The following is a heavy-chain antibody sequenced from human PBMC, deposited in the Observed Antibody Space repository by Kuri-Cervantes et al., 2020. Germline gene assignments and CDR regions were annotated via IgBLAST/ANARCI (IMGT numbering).Heavy chain of an antibody. CDR3: ARAPFDWRFDY. J-gene: IGHJ4*02. CDR1: GGSISSYH. CDR2: IYYSGST. D-gene: IGHD3-9*01. Sequence: GSLRLSCTVSGGSISSYHWTWIRQPPGKGLEWIGYIYYSGSTNYNPSLKSRVTISVDTSKNQFSLKLSSVTAADTAVYYCARAPFDWRFDYWGQGTLVTVSS. V-gene: IGHV4-59*01.